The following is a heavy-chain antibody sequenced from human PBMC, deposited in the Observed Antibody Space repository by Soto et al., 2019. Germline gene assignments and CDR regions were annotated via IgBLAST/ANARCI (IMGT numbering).Heavy chain of an antibody. CDR3: ARTGAAAGTLSPFDY. Sequence: PGGSLRLSCEASGFSVSSNYMSWVRQAPGKGLEWVAVIWYDGSNKYYADSVKGRFTISRDNSKNTLYLQMNSLRAEDTAVYYCARTGAAAGTLSPFDYWGQGTLVTVSS. D-gene: IGHD6-13*01. V-gene: IGHV3-33*08. CDR1: GFSVSSNY. CDR2: IWYDGSNK. J-gene: IGHJ4*02.